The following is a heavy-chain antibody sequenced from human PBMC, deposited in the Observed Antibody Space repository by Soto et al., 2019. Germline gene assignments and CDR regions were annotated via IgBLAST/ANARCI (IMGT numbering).Heavy chain of an antibody. J-gene: IGHJ2*01. D-gene: IGHD5-12*01. V-gene: IGHV4-4*02. CDR2: IYHTGIT. Sequence: SETLSLTCVVSGDSISSSFWWSWVRQSPGKGLEWIGEIYHTGITNYNPSLKSRVNISVDKSNNQFSLMLRSVTAADTAVYYCVTLSLRILRLPTPTLSPYPTSPDL. CDR1: GDSISSSFW. CDR3: VTLSLRILRLPTPTLSPYPTSPDL.